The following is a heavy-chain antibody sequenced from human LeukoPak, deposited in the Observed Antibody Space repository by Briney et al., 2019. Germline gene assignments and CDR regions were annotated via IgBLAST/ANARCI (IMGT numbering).Heavy chain of an antibody. D-gene: IGHD6-19*01. CDR2: IYYSGST. CDR3: ARVMTFGQWLVPQN. V-gene: IGHV4-59*01. CDR1: GGSISSYY. J-gene: IGHJ4*02. Sequence: SETLSLTCTVSGGSISSYYWGWIRQPPGKGLEWIGYIYYSGSTNYNPSLKSRVTISVDTSKNQFSLKLSSVTAADTAVYYCARVMTFGQWLVPQNWGQGTLVTVSS.